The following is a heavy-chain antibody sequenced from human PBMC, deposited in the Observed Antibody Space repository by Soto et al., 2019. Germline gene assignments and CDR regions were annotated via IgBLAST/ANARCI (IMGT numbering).Heavy chain of an antibody. CDR2: IYYSGST. CDR3: ATETSGSSTLPFAY. V-gene: IGHV4-30-4*01. Sequence: QVQLQESGPGLVKPSQTLSVTCTVSGGSVSNGDYYWSWVRQPPGKGLEWIGYIYYSGSTYYNPSLEGRVTMSFDTSENQYSLGLSSVSDADTAIYYRATETSGSSTLPFAYWGQGALLTVSS. CDR1: GGSVSNGDYY. J-gene: IGHJ4*02. D-gene: IGHD3-22*01.